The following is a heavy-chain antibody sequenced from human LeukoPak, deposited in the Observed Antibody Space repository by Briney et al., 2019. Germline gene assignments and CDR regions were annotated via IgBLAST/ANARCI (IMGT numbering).Heavy chain of an antibody. J-gene: IGHJ6*02. CDR3: ARDKWLVEGGYYYYGMDV. CDR1: GYTFTSYG. D-gene: IGHD6-19*01. Sequence: GASVKVSCKASGYTFTSYGISWVRQAPGQGLEWVGWISAYNGNTNYAQKLQGRVTMTTDTSTSTAYMELRSLRSDDTAVYYCARDKWLVEGGYYYYGMDVWGQGTTVTVSS. CDR2: ISAYNGNT. V-gene: IGHV1-18*01.